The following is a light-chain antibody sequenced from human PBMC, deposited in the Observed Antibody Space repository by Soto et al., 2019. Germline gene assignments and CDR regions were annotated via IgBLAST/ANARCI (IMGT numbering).Light chain of an antibody. Sequence: QSALTQPRSVSGSPGQSVTISCTGTSSEVGDYKYVSWYQQFTGKAPKLMIYEVSKRPSGVPDRFSGSKSGNTASLTISGLQADDEAGYYCCSYAGSYTFVVFGGGTKLTVL. CDR1: SSEVGDYKY. J-gene: IGLJ2*01. CDR2: EVS. CDR3: CSYAGSYTFVV. V-gene: IGLV2-11*01.